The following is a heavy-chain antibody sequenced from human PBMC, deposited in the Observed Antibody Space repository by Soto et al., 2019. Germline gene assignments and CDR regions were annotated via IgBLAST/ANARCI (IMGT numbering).Heavy chain of an antibody. Sequence: QITLKESGPTLVKPTQTLTLTCTFSGLSLSASGVAVGWIRQPPGEALEWLALIYWDDDKRYSPSLKNRLTITKDTSKNQVVLTMTNMVPVDTATYYCAHRLARGATGLYFQHWGQGTPVTVSS. CDR3: AHRLARGATGLYFQH. D-gene: IGHD3-9*01. J-gene: IGHJ1*01. V-gene: IGHV2-5*02. CDR2: IYWDDDK. CDR1: GLSLSASGVA.